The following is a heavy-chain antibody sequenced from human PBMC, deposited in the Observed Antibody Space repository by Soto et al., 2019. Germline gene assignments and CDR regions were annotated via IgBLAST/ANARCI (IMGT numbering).Heavy chain of an antibody. CDR2: ISISSRTI. V-gene: IGHV3-48*02. CDR3: ARDNGIAGSFDP. Sequence: LXLSCASTGFTFRRYIMNWFRQAPGKGLEWVSYISISSRTIYYADSVKGRFTISRDDAKNSLYLQMNSLRDEDTSVYYCARDNGIAGSFDPWGQGTLVTVSS. J-gene: IGHJ5*02. D-gene: IGHD6-13*01. CDR1: GFTFRRYI.